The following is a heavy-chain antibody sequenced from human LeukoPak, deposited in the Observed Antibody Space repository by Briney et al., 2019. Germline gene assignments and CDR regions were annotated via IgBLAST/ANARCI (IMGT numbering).Heavy chain of an antibody. Sequence: SETLSLTCAVYGGSFSGYYWSWIRQPPGKGLEWIGEINHSGSTNYNPSLKSRVTISVDTSKNQFSLKLSSVTAADTAVYYCAITGKYYYGSGKGFDTWGQGTLVTVSS. V-gene: IGHV4-34*01. CDR1: GGSFSGYY. CDR3: AITGKYYYGSGKGFDT. CDR2: INHSGST. D-gene: IGHD3-10*01. J-gene: IGHJ5*02.